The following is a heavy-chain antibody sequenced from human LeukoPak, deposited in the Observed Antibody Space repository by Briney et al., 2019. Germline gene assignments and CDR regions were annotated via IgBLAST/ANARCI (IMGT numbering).Heavy chain of an antibody. Sequence: ASVKVSCKASGYTVTSYYMHWVRQAPGQGLEWMGIINPSGGGTSYAQKFQGRVTMTRDTSTNTVYMELGSLRSEDTAVYYCARGVVINTLEYYFDYWGQGTLVTVSS. CDR1: GYTVTSYY. CDR2: INPSGGGT. J-gene: IGHJ4*02. D-gene: IGHD3-22*01. CDR3: ARGVVINTLEYYFDY. V-gene: IGHV1-46*01.